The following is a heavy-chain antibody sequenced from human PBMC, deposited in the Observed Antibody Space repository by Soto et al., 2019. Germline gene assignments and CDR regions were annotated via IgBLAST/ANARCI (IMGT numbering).Heavy chain of an antibody. CDR2: FDPEDGET. J-gene: IGHJ4*02. Sequence: ASVKVSCKVSGYTLTELSMHWVRQAPGKGLEWMGGFDPEDGETIYAQKFQGRVTMTEDTSTDTAYMELSSLRSEDTAVYYCATTPDHIYDYVWGSYRFRFDYWGQGTLVTV. CDR1: GYTLTELS. D-gene: IGHD3-16*02. V-gene: IGHV1-24*01. CDR3: ATTPDHIYDYVWGSYRFRFDY.